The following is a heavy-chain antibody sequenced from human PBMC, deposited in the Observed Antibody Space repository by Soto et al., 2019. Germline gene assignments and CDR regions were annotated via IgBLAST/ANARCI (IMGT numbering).Heavy chain of an antibody. CDR3: ARGEIVGALDGWFDP. V-gene: IGHV4-61*01. CDR2: IYYSGST. CDR1: GGSVSSGSYY. D-gene: IGHD1-26*01. J-gene: IGHJ5*02. Sequence: QVQLQESGPGLVKPSETLSLTCTVSGGSVSSGSYYWSWIRQPPGKGLEWIGYIYYSGSTNYNPSLKRRVTISVDTSKNQFSLKLSSVTAADTAVYYCARGEIVGALDGWFDPWGQGTLVTVSS.